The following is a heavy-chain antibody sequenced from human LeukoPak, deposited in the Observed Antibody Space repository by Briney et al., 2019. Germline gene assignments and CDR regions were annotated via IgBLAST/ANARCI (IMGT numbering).Heavy chain of an antibody. Sequence: ASVKVSCKASGYTFTGYYMHWVRQAPGQGLEWMGWINPNSGGTNYAQKFQGRVTMTRDTSISTAYMELSRLRSDDTAVHYCARAPQEQQLANWFDPWGQGTLVTVSS. CDR3: ARAPQEQQLANWFDP. J-gene: IGHJ5*02. CDR2: INPNSGGT. V-gene: IGHV1-2*02. CDR1: GYTFTGYY. D-gene: IGHD6-13*01.